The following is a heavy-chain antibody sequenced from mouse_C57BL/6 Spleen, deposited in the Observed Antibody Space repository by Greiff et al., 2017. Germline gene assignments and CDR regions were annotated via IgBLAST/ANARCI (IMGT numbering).Heavy chain of an antibody. CDR3: ARGGITTVVARYWYFDV. CDR1: GYTFTSYW. V-gene: IGHV1-64*01. Sequence: VQLQQPGAELVKPGASVKLSCKASGYTFTSYWMHWVKQRPGQGLEWIGMIHPNSGSTNYNEKFKSKATLTVDKSSSAAYMQLSSLTSGDSAVYYCARGGITTVVARYWYFDVWGTGTTVTVSS. CDR2: IHPNSGST. D-gene: IGHD1-1*01. J-gene: IGHJ1*03.